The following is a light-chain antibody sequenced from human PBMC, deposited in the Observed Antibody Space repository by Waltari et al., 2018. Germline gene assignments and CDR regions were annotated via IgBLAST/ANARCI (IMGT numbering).Light chain of an antibody. CDR3: CSCTSSSTWV. CDR2: DVS. Sequence: QSALTQPASVSGSPGQSIPISCTGTATDVGGYNYVSWYQQHPGKAPKPIIFDVSSRPSGLSNRFSGSKCGNAASLTISGVQPEDEADYYCCSCTSSSTWVFGGGTKLTVL. J-gene: IGLJ3*02. V-gene: IGLV2-14*03. CDR1: ATDVGGYNY.